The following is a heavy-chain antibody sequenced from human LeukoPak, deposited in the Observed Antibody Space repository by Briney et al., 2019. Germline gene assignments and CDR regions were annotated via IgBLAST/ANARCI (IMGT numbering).Heavy chain of an antibody. Sequence: PGGSLRLSCAASGFTFSTYAMSWVRLAPGKGLEWVSGIGGSGGNTYYADSVKGRFTISRDNSKNTLYLQMNSLSAEDTAIYYCARDWGAAGLWDYWGQGTLVTVSS. CDR1: GFTFSTYA. V-gene: IGHV3-23*01. CDR3: ARDWGAAGLWDY. D-gene: IGHD6-13*01. J-gene: IGHJ4*02. CDR2: IGGSGGNT.